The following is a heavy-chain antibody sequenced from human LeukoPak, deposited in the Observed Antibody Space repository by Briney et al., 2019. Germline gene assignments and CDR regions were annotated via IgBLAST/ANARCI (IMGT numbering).Heavy chain of an antibody. CDR2: INAGNGNT. CDR3: ARDSSVTNSYGRISYYFDY. CDR1: GYTFTSYA. D-gene: IGHD5-18*01. V-gene: IGHV1-3*03. Sequence: ASVKVSCKASGYTFTSYAMHWVRQAPGQRLEWMGWINAGNGNTKYSQEFQGRVTITRDTSASTAYMELSSLRSEDMAVYYCARDSSVTNSYGRISYYFDYWGQGTLVTVSS. J-gene: IGHJ4*02.